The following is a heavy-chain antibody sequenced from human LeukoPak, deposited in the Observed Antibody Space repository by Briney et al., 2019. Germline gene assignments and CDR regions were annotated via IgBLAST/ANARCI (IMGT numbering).Heavy chain of an antibody. CDR1: GFTFSSYG. Sequence: GGSLRLSCAASGFTFSSYGMHWVRQAPGKGLEWVAVISYDGSSKYYVDSVKGRFTISRDNSKNTLYLQMNSLRAEDTAVYYCANKLLGWGQGTLLTVAS. D-gene: IGHD3-16*01. CDR2: ISYDGSSK. J-gene: IGHJ4*02. V-gene: IGHV3-30*18. CDR3: ANKLLG.